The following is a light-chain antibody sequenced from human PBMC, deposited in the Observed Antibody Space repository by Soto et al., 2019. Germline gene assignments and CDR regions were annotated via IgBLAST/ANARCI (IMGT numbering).Light chain of an antibody. CDR2: SAS. V-gene: IGKV3-20*01. Sequence: EIVLTQSPGTLSLSPGERATLSCRASESISSNYFAWYQQKPGQAHRLLIYSASSRPTGLPDRFSGSGSGTDFTLTISRLEPEDFAEYYCQQYGSSRTFGQGTKLEIK. J-gene: IGKJ1*01. CDR1: ESISSNY. CDR3: QQYGSSRT.